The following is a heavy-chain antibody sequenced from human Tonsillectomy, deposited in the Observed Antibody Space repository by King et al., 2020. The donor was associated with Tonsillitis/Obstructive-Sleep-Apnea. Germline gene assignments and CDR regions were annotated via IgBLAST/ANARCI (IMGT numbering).Heavy chain of an antibody. CDR2: IDPSDSYS. V-gene: IGHV5-10-1*01. D-gene: IGHD2-2*01. CDR3: ASGVVVLAAMDAFDL. CDR1: GYSFTSYW. Sequence: QLVQSGAEVKKPGESLRISCKGSGYSFTSYWISWVRQMPGKGLEWMGRIDPSDSYSNYSPSFEGHVTISADKSSSTAYLQWSSPKASDTAMYYCASGVVVLAAMDAFDLWGQGTMVTVSS. J-gene: IGHJ3*01.